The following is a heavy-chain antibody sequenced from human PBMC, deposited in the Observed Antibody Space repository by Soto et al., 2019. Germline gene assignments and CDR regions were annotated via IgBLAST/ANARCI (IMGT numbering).Heavy chain of an antibody. Sequence: EVQLVESGGGLVKPGGSLRLSCAASGFTFSSYSMNWVRQAPGKGLEWVSSISNSSSYIYYADSVKGRFTISRDNAKNSLYLQMNSLRADDTAVYYCARERNDYKYYYYGMDVWGRGTTVTVSS. CDR1: GFTFSSYS. D-gene: IGHD4-4*01. J-gene: IGHJ6*02. V-gene: IGHV3-21*01. CDR3: ARERNDYKYYYYGMDV. CDR2: ISNSSSYI.